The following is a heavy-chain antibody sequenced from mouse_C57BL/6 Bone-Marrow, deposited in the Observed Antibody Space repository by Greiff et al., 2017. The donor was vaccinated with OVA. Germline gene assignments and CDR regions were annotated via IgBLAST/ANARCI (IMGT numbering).Heavy chain of an antibody. D-gene: IGHD6-5*01. J-gene: IGHJ1*03. CDR2: IYPRSGNT. Sequence: QVQLQQSGAELARPGASVKLSCKASGYTFTSYGISWVKQRTGQGLEWIGEIYPRSGNTYYNEKFKGKATLTADKSSSTAYMELRSLTSEDSAVYFCAGEAYCNYWYFDVWGRGTTVTVSS. CDR3: AGEAYCNYWYFDV. V-gene: IGHV1-81*01. CDR1: GYTFTSYG.